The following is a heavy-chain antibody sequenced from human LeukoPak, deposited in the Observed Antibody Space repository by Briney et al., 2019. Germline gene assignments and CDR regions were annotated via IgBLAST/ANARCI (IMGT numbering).Heavy chain of an antibody. CDR1: GFTLSSYG. Sequence: GGTLRLSCAASGFTLSSYGMSWVRQAPGKGLEWVSAISGSGGSTYYADSVKGRFTISRDNSKNTLYLQMNSLRAEDTAVYYCARDHSVSVAGAVSYWGQGTLVTVSS. CDR2: ISGSGGST. CDR3: ARDHSVSVAGAVSY. D-gene: IGHD6-19*01. J-gene: IGHJ4*02. V-gene: IGHV3-23*01.